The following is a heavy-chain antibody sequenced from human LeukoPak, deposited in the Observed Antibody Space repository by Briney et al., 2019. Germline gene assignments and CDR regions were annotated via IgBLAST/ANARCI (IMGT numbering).Heavy chain of an antibody. V-gene: IGHV4-59*01. CDR3: ARGTGRGYSYGYSGTAFDY. CDR1: GGSISSYY. Sequence: SETLSLTCTVSGGSISSYYWSWIRQPPGKGLEWIGYIYYSGSTNYNPSLKSRVTISVDTSKNQFSLKLSSVTAADTAVYYCARGTGRGYSYGYSGTAFDYWGQGTLVTVSS. J-gene: IGHJ4*02. CDR2: IYYSGST. D-gene: IGHD5-18*01.